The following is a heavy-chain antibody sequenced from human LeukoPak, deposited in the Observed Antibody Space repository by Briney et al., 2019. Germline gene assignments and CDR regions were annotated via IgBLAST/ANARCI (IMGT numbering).Heavy chain of an antibody. J-gene: IGHJ4*02. Sequence: GGSLRLSCAASGVSFSTYSMNWGRQAPGKGLEWVSSISRSGLYIYYADSVKGRFTISRDNAKNSLYLHMNSLRAEDTAVYYCAKLLYYYDSSQPYWGQGTLVTVSS. D-gene: IGHD3-22*01. V-gene: IGHV3-21*04. CDR2: ISRSGLYI. CDR1: GVSFSTYS. CDR3: AKLLYYYDSSQPY.